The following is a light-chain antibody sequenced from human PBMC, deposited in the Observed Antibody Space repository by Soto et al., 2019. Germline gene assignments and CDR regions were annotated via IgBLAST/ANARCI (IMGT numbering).Light chain of an antibody. CDR3: SSYAGSRTFVV. CDR1: RSDVGGYNL. J-gene: IGLJ2*01. CDR2: EVN. V-gene: IGLV2-23*02. Sequence: QSALTQPASVSGSPGQSVTMSCTGSRSDVGGYNLVSWYQHHPGRAPKLMIYEVNKRPSGVSNRFSASKSGNTASLTISGLQADDEADYPCSSYAGSRTFVVFGGGTQLTV.